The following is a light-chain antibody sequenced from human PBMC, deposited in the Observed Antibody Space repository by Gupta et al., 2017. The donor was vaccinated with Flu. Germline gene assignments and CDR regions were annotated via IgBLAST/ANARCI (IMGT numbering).Light chain of an antibody. CDR1: QSLVYKNGIAY. V-gene: IGKV2-30*01. J-gene: IGKJ2*02. CDR3: MRCTHPWT. CDR2: EVS. Sequence: PVTLAQPASISCRFSQSLVYKNGIAYLNWCQQRPGQSPRRLIYEVSNRDSGVPDRFSGSGSGTDFTLKISRVEAEDVGVYYCMRCTHPWTFGQGTRLEI.